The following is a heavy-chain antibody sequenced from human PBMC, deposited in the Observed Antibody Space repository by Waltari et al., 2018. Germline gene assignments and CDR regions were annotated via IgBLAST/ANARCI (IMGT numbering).Heavy chain of an antibody. CDR3: ARGFDYYGSGSYYHDY. D-gene: IGHD3-10*01. J-gene: IGHJ4*02. V-gene: IGHV1-69*01. CDR2: IIPIFGTA. CDR1: GVTFSSYA. Sequence: QVQLVQSGAEVKKPGSSVKVSCKASGVTFSSYAIIWVRQAPGQGLEWMGGIIPIFGTANYAQKFQGRVTITADESTSTAYMELSSLRSEDTAVYYCARGFDYYGSGSYYHDYWGQGTLVTVSS.